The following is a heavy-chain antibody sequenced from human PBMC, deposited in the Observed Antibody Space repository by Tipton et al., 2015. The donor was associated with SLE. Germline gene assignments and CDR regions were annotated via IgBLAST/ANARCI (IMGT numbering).Heavy chain of an antibody. J-gene: IGHJ3*02. V-gene: IGHV3-23*01. CDR1: GFTFSSNA. CDR3: AAQLWLLGTFDI. CDR2: ISASGGST. D-gene: IGHD5-18*01. Sequence: GSLRLSCAASGFTFSSNAMSWVRQAPGKGLEWVSGISASGGSTYYADSVKGRFTISRDNSQNTLYLQMNSLRAEDTAVYYCAAQLWLLGTFDIWGQGTMVTVSS.